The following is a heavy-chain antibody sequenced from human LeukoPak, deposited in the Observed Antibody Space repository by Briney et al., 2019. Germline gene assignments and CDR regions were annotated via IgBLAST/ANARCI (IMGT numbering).Heavy chain of an antibody. CDR3: ARRSTYYDFWSGYPNGRGGESFDY. V-gene: IGHV3-30*03. Sequence: GGSLRLSCAASGFTFSSYGMHWVRQAPGKGLEWVAVISYDGSNKYYADSVKGRFTISRDNSKNTLYLQMNSLRAEDTAVYYCARRSTYYDFWSGYPNGRGGESFDYWGQGTLVTVSS. CDR1: GFTFSSYG. D-gene: IGHD3-3*01. J-gene: IGHJ4*02. CDR2: ISYDGSNK.